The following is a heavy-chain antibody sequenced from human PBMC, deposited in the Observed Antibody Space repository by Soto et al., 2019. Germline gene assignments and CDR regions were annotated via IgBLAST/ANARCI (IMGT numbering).Heavy chain of an antibody. V-gene: IGHV4-59*08. CDR2: IYYSGST. Sequence: SETLSLTCTVSGGSTSSYYWSWIRQPPGKGLEWIGYIYYSGSTNYNPSLKSRVTISVDTSKNQFSLKLNSVTAADTAMYYCARISAGPYNWFDPWGQGTLVPVSS. CDR1: GGSTSSYY. D-gene: IGHD6-25*01. J-gene: IGHJ5*02. CDR3: ARISAGPYNWFDP.